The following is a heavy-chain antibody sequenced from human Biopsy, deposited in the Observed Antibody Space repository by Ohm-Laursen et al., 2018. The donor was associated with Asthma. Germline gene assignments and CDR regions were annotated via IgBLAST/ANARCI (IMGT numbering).Heavy chain of an antibody. D-gene: IGHD6-19*01. CDR3: ARGLRQSNWFDP. Sequence: SSVKVSCKASGYNFNTSDINWVRQAPGQGLEWMGWMNPKSGNTGFAQKFTGRVSLTRDSSTTTAYMELRSLRSDDTALYFCARGLRQSNWFDPWGQGTLLTVFS. J-gene: IGHJ5*02. CDR2: MNPKSGNT. CDR1: GYNFNTSD. V-gene: IGHV1-8*01.